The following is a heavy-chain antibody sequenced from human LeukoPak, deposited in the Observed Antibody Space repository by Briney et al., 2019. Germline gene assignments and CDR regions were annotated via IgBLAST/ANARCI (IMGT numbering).Heavy chain of an antibody. CDR3: AGDTENFDY. D-gene: IGHD4-11*01. CDR1: GGSISSGSYY. Sequence: SETLSLTCTVSGGSISSGSYYWSWIRQPAGKGLEWIGRIYTSGSTNYNPSLKSRVTISVDTSKNQFSLKLSSVPAADTAVYYCAGDTENFDYGGQETLVTVSS. V-gene: IGHV4-61*02. CDR2: IYTSGST. J-gene: IGHJ4*02.